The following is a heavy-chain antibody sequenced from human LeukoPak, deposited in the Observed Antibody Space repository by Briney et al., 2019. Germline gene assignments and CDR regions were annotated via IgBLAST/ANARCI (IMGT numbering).Heavy chain of an antibody. V-gene: IGHV4-61*01. CDR3: ARDGEIKFDP. CDR2: IYYSGST. D-gene: IGHD4-17*01. Sequence: KTSETLSLTCTVSGVSVSSGSYYWSWIRQPPGKGLEWIGYIYYSGSTNYNPSLKSRVTISVDTSKNQFSLKLSSVTAADTAVYYCARDGEIKFDPWGQGTLVTVSS. CDR1: GVSVSSGSYY. J-gene: IGHJ5*02.